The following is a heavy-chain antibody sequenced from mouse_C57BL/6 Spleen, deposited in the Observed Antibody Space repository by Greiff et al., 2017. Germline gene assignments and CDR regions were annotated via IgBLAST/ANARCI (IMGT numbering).Heavy chain of an antibody. J-gene: IGHJ4*01. CDR2: IHPNSGST. CDR3: ARHGAAQATGYAMDY. CDR1: GYTFTSYW. Sequence: QVQLKQPGAELVKPGASVKLSCKASGYTFTSYWMHWVKQRPGQGLEWIGMIHPNSGSTNYNEKFKSKATLTVDKSSSTAYMQLSSLTSEDSAVYYCARHGAAQATGYAMDYWGQGTSVTVSS. D-gene: IGHD3-2*02. V-gene: IGHV1-64*01.